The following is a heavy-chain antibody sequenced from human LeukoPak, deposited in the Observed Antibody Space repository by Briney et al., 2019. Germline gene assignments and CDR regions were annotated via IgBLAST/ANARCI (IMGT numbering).Heavy chain of an antibody. CDR3: AKDFYVNPYDY. V-gene: IGHV3-30-3*01. J-gene: IGHJ4*02. Sequence: GGSLRLSCAASGFTFSSYAMHWVRQAPGKGLEWVAVISYDGSNKYYADSVKGRFTISRDNSKNTLYLQMNSLRAEDTAVYYCAKDFYVNPYDYWGQGTLVTVSS. D-gene: IGHD3-16*01. CDR1: GFTFSSYA. CDR2: ISYDGSNK.